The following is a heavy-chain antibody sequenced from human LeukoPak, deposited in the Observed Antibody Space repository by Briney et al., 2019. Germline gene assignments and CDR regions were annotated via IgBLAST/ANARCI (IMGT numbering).Heavy chain of an antibody. D-gene: IGHD2-15*01. Sequence: PSETLSLTCAVYGGSFSGYYWSWIRQPPGKGLEWIGEINHSGSTNYNPSLKSRVTISVDTSKTQFSLKLSSVTAADTAVYYCARALSDIVVVVAATGWFDPWGQGTLVTVSS. V-gene: IGHV4-34*01. CDR1: GGSFSGYY. CDR2: INHSGST. J-gene: IGHJ5*02. CDR3: ARALSDIVVVVAATGWFDP.